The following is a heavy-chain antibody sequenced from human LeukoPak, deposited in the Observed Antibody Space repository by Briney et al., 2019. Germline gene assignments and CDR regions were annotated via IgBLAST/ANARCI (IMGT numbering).Heavy chain of an antibody. J-gene: IGHJ4*02. CDR1: GFTFSSYG. CDR3: ARADYGDYVDIDY. CDR2: IWYDGSNK. V-gene: IGHV3-33*01. Sequence: GRSLRLSCAASGFTFSSYGMHWVRQAPGKGLELVAVIWYDGSNKYYADSVKGRFTISRDNSKNTLYLQMNSLRAEDTAVYYCARADYGDYVDIDYWGQGTLVTVSS. D-gene: IGHD4-17*01.